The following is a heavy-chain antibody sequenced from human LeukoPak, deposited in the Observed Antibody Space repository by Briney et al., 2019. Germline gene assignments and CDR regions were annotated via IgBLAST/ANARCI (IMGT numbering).Heavy chain of an antibody. J-gene: IGHJ5*02. CDR3: ARFRNDVRGVIMNWFDP. Sequence: ASVKVSCKASGYTFTSYDINWVRQATGQGLEWMGWMNPNSGNTGYAQKFQGRVTMTRNTSISTAYMELSSLRSEDTAVYYCARFRNDVRGVIMNWFDPWGQGTLVTVSS. D-gene: IGHD3-10*01. V-gene: IGHV1-8*01. CDR1: GYTFTSYD. CDR2: MNPNSGNT.